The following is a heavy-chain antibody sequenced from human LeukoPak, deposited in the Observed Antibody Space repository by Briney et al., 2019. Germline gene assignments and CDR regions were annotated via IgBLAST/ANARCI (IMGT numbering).Heavy chain of an antibody. V-gene: IGHV3-7*05. CDR2: IKPDGSDK. Sequence: GGSLGLSCAASGFTFSGYWMSWVRQAPGKGLEWVANIKPDGSDKYYVDSVKGRFAISRENAKNSLYLHMNSLRAEDTAVYYCAKVRIQLVPEPEFDYWGQGALVTVSS. J-gene: IGHJ4*02. D-gene: IGHD5-18*01. CDR1: GFTFSGYW. CDR3: AKVRIQLVPEPEFDY.